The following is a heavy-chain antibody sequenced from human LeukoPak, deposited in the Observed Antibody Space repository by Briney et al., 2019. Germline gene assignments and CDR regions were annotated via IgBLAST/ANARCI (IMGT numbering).Heavy chain of an antibody. V-gene: IGHV3-23*01. Sequence: GGSLRLSCAASGFTFSSYALSWVRQAPGKGLEWVSSISGSGGSTYSADSVKGRFTISRDNSKNTLYLQMNSLRAEDTALYYCAKSVSGSYYYWGRGTLVTVSS. CDR2: ISGSGGST. CDR1: GFTFSSYA. D-gene: IGHD1-26*01. CDR3: AKSVSGSYYY. J-gene: IGHJ4*02.